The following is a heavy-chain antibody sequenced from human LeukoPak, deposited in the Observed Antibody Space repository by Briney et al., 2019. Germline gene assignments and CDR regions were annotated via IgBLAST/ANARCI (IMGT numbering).Heavy chain of an antibody. V-gene: IGHV1-18*04. CDR1: GYTFTVYC. Sequence: AAVKVCCKASGYTFTVYCIDLVRQAPGQGLELLGLINTYGDNRKYAQSVQGRLTLTIDTSTSTAYMELRSLTSDDTAVYYCAADSGSYPSAFDIWGQGTMVTVSS. D-gene: IGHD1-26*01. CDR2: INTYGDNR. CDR3: AADSGSYPSAFDI. J-gene: IGHJ3*02.